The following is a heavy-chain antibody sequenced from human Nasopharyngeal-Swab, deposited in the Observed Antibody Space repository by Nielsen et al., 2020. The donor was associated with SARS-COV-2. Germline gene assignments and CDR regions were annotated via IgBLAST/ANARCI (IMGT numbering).Heavy chain of an antibody. Sequence: SLTISCAASGFTFAVYPMHWVRHPPGKVLEWDSGTHWNSGISAYADSVTGRFTISRDNAKNSLYLQMNSLRVEDTALYYCAKDTRSPSMVRGPFDYWGQGTMVTVSS. CDR3: AKDTRSPSMVRGPFDY. V-gene: IGHV3-9*01. D-gene: IGHD3-10*01. J-gene: IGHJ4*02. CDR1: GFTFAVYP. CDR2: THWNSGIS.